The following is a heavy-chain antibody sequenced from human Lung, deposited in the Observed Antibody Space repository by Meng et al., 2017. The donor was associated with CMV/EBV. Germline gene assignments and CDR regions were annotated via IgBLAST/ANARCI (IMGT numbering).Heavy chain of an antibody. J-gene: IGHJ6*04. CDR1: GFTFSSYS. D-gene: IGHD3-3*01. Sequence: GESLKISCAASGFTFSSYSMNWVRQAPGKGLEWVSSISSSSYIYYADSVKGRFTISRDNAKNSLYLQMNSLRAEDTAVYYCARQDYDFWCGMDVWGKGTTVTGSS. CDR2: ISSSSYI. V-gene: IGHV3-21*01. CDR3: ARQDYDFWCGMDV.